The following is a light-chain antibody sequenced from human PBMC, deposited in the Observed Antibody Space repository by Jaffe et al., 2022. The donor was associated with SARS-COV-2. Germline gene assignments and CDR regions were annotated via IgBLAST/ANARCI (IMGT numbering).Light chain of an antibody. J-gene: IGLJ3*02. CDR2: STN. CDR3: VLYMGSGTWV. Sequence: QTVVTQEPSFSVSPGGTVTLTCGLSSGSVSTDYYPSWYQQTPGQAPRTLIYSTNIRSSGVPDRFSGSILGNKAALTITGAQADDESDYYCVLYMGSGTWVFGGGTKLTVL. CDR1: SGSVSTDYY. V-gene: IGLV8-61*01.